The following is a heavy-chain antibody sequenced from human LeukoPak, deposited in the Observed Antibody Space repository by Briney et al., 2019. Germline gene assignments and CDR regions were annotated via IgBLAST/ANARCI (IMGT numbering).Heavy chain of an antibody. V-gene: IGHV1-18*01. CDR2: ISAYNGNT. D-gene: IGHD1-7*01. Sequence: ASVTVSCKASGYTFTNYNINWVRQAPGQGLEWMGWISAYNGNTNYAQKLQGRVTMTTDTSTSTAFMYLRGLRSDDTAVYYCARDNWNYGWFDPWGQGTLVTVSS. CDR3: ARDNWNYGWFDP. J-gene: IGHJ5*02. CDR1: GYTFTNYN.